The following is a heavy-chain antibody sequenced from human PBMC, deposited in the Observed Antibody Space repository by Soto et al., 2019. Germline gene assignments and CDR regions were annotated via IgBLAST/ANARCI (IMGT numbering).Heavy chain of an antibody. D-gene: IGHD2-2*01. Sequence: GGSLRLSCAASGFTFSSYAMSWVRQAPGKGLEWVSAISGSGGSTYYADSVKGRFTISRDNSKNTLYLQMNSLRAEDTAVYYCAKGGPCSSTSCPRYYYGMDVWGQGTTVTVSS. CDR1: GFTFSSYA. CDR3: AKGGPCSSTSCPRYYYGMDV. V-gene: IGHV3-23*01. J-gene: IGHJ6*02. CDR2: ISGSGGST.